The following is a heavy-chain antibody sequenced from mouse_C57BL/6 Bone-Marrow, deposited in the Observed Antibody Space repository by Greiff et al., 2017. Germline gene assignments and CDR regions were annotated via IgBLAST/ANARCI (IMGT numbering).Heavy chain of an antibody. D-gene: IGHD1-1*01. CDR2: IPPNSGST. CDR3: ATYYYGYYAMDY. CDR1: GYTFTSYW. J-gene: IGHJ4*01. V-gene: IGHV1-64*01. Sequence: QVQLQQPGAELVKPGASVKLSCKASGYTFTSYWMHWVKQRPGQGLEWIGMIPPNSGSTNYNEKFKRKATLTVDKSSSTAYMQLSSLTSEDSAVYYCATYYYGYYAMDYWGQGTSVTVSS.